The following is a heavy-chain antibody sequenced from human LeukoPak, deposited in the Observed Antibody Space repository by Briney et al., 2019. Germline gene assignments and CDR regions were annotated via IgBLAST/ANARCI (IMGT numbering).Heavy chain of an antibody. Sequence: GGSLRLSCATSGFTFSNYWMSWVRRAPGKGLEWVANIKQDGSDKYYVDSVKGRFTISRDNAKNSLYLQMNTLRAEDTAVYYCARDRLYSSGWYGSAAFDIWGQGTMVTVSS. D-gene: IGHD6-19*01. CDR3: ARDRLYSSGWYGSAAFDI. CDR2: IKQDGSDK. V-gene: IGHV3-7*01. J-gene: IGHJ3*02. CDR1: GFTFSNYW.